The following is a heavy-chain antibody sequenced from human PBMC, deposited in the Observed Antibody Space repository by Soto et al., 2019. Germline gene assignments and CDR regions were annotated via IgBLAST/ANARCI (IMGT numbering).Heavy chain of an antibody. CDR1: GFTFSSYT. CDR3: AIELNFGLATLS. Sequence: EVQLVESGGGLVKPGGSLRLSCAASGFTFSSYTMNWVRQAPEKGLEWVSSITSTSTYIYYADSVKGRFTISRDNAKNSLYLQMNSRRAGDTGVYYGAIELNFGLATLSWGQGTLVTVSS. V-gene: IGHV3-21*01. CDR2: ITSTSTYI. J-gene: IGHJ5*02. D-gene: IGHD3-3*01.